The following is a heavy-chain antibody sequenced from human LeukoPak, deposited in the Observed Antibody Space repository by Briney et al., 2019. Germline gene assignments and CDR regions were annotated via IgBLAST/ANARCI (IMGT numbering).Heavy chain of an antibody. CDR1: GYTFTDYD. CDR3: ARPHHYDFWSGSRDAFNI. D-gene: IGHD3-3*01. V-gene: IGHV1-8*03. Sequence: ASVKVSCKASGYTFTDYDINWVRQASGQGLEWMGWINPNSHNTGYAQKLQGRVTITRNTSISTAYMDLSSLRSEDTAVYYCARPHHYDFWSGSRDAFNIWGQGTMVTVSS. J-gene: IGHJ3*02. CDR2: INPNSHNT.